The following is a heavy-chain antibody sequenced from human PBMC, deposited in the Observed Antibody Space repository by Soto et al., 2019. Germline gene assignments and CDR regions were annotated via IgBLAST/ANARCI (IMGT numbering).Heavy chain of an antibody. V-gene: IGHV4-59*12. CDR1: GGSISSYY. Sequence: AETLSLTCTVSGGSISSYYWSWIRQPPGQGLEWIGYIYYNGNTNYNPSLKRRVTISIDTSKNQFSLQLNSVTPEDTAVYYCARDLRYCSSTSCSPEIYGMDVWGQGTTVTVSS. D-gene: IGHD2-2*01. J-gene: IGHJ6*02. CDR2: IYYNGNT. CDR3: ARDLRYCSSTSCSPEIYGMDV.